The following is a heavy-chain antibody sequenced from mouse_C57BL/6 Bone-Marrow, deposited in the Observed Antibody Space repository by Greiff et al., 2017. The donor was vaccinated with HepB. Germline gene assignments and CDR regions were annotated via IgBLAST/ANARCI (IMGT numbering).Heavy chain of an antibody. CDR2: INSDGGST. CDR3: ASPIWYEYGFDD. Sequence: EVKLQESGGGLVQPGESLKLSCESNEYDFPSHDMSWVRKTPEKRLELVAAINSDGGSTYYPDTMESRFIITRDNTKNTLYLQMNSLRSEDTALYYCASPIWYEYGFDDWGQGTTLTFSS. CDR1: EYDFPSHD. D-gene: IGHD2-4*01. V-gene: IGHV5-2*01. J-gene: IGHJ2*01.